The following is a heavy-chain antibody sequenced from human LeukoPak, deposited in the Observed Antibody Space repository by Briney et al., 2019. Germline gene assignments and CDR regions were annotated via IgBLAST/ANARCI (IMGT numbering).Heavy chain of an antibody. J-gene: IGHJ4*02. CDR2: IYSSGST. CDR3: ARVLGWAGFDY. V-gene: IGHV4-4*07. CDR1: GGSISSFY. Sequence: SETLSLTCTVSGGSISSFYWSWFRQPAGKGLEWIGRIYSSGSTNYNPSLKSRLTMSVDTSKNQFPLRLSSVTAADTAVYYCARVLGWAGFDYWGQGTLVTVSS. D-gene: IGHD6-19*01.